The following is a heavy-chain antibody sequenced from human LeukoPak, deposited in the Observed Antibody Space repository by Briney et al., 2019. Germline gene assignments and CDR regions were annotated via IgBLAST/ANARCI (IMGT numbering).Heavy chain of an antibody. CDR3: ARDGAVTRNAFDI. V-gene: IGHV4-4*07. CDR1: GGSISSYY. CDR2: FYTSGDT. J-gene: IGHJ3*02. D-gene: IGHD3-16*01. Sequence: PSETLSLTCTVSGGSISSYYWNWIRQPAGKGLEWIGRFYTSGDTNYNPSLESRVTMSVDTSKNQFSLRLTSVTAADTAVYYCARDGAVTRNAFDIWGQGTMVTVPS.